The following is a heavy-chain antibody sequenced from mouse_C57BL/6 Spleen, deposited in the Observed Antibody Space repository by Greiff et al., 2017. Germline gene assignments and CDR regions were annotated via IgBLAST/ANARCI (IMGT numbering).Heavy chain of an antibody. CDR3: ARFGLNWYFDV. CDR1: GYTFTSYW. J-gene: IGHJ1*03. V-gene: IGHV1-55*01. Sequence: QVQLKESGAELVKPGASVKMSCKASGYTFTSYWITWVKQRPGQGLEWIGDIYPGSGSTNYNEKFKSKATLTVDTSSSTAYMQLSSLTSEDSAVYYCARFGLNWYFDVWGTGTTVTVSS. CDR2: IYPGSGST.